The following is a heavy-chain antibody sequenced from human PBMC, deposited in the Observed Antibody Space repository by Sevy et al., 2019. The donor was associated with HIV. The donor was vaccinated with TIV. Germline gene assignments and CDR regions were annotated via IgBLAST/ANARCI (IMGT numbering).Heavy chain of an antibody. CDR2: ISSSGSTI. J-gene: IGHJ4*02. Sequence: GGSLRLSCAASGFTFSSYEMNWVRQAPGKGLEWVSYISSSGSTIYYADSVKGRLTISRDNAKNSLYLQMNSLRAEDTAVYYCARVADGYNQFDYWGQGTLVTVSS. V-gene: IGHV3-48*03. D-gene: IGHD5-12*01. CDR3: ARVADGYNQFDY. CDR1: GFTFSSYE.